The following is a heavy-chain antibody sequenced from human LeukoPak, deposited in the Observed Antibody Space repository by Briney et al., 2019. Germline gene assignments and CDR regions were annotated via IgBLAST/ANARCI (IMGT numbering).Heavy chain of an antibody. Sequence: SVKVSCKASGGTFSSYAISWVRHAPGQGLECMGRIIPIFGTANYAQKFQGRVTITTDESTSTAYMELSSLRSEDTAVYYCASRYYYDSSEDVCRQGTMVTVSS. D-gene: IGHD3-22*01. CDR1: GGTFSSYA. J-gene: IGHJ3*01. V-gene: IGHV1-69*05. CDR2: IIPIFGTA. CDR3: ASRYYYDSSEDV.